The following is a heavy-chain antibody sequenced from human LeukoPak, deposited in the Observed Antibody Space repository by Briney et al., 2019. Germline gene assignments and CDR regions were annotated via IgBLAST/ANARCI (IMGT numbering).Heavy chain of an antibody. J-gene: IGHJ3*02. V-gene: IGHV1-2*07. D-gene: IGHD3-9*01. CDR1: GYTFTPYY. CDR3: ARDREAYYYILTGYYGVGAYDI. Sequence: ASVRVSCTASGYTFTPYYIHSGRQAPGLRREWMGWINPNSGGTNYAHKFQGRVTITRATSISTAYMELSRLRSDDTAMYYCARDREAYYYILTGYYGVGAYDIWGQGTMVTVSS. CDR2: INPNSGGT.